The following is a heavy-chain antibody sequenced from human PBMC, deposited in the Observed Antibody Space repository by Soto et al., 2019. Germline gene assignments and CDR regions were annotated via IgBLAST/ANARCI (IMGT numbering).Heavy chain of an antibody. V-gene: IGHV1-69*02. D-gene: IGHD3-10*01. CDR1: GDTFNFYT. CDR3: ATNYGSGSAHFDN. Sequence: QVQLVQSGAEVKKPGSSVKVSCTASGDTFNFYTISWVRQAPGQGLEWMGRIIPMLGMSNYAQNFQGRVTMIADKSTSTAYMELSSLRSEDTALYYCATNYGSGSAHFDNWGQGTLVTDSS. J-gene: IGHJ4*02. CDR2: IIPMLGMS.